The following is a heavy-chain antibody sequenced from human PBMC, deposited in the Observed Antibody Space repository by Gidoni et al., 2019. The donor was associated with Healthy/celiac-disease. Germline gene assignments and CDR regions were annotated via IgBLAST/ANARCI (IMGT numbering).Heavy chain of an antibody. J-gene: IGHJ6*03. D-gene: IGHD6-13*01. CDR3: AKVSSSSWYVYYYMDV. CDR1: GFTFSSYA. V-gene: IGHV3-23*01. CDR2: ISGSGGST. Sequence: EVQLLESGGGLVQPGGSLRLSCAASGFTFSSYAMSWVRQAPGQGLEWVSAISGSGGSTYYADSVKGRFTISRDNSKNTLYLQMNSLRAEDTAVYYCAKVSSSSWYVYYYMDVWGKGTTVTVSS.